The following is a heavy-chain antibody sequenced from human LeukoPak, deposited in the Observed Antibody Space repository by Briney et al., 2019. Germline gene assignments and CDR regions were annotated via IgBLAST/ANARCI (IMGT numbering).Heavy chain of an antibody. CDR2: IGGTTGNT. J-gene: IGHJ4*02. CDR3: AKGPGAGGNTWYYFDR. D-gene: IGHD6-13*01. Sequence: TGGSLRLSCAASGFTFDNHAMNWVRQAPGKELEWVSAIGGTTGNTYYADSVKGRFTISTDYSKTTLYLQMNSLRADDTAVYYCAKGPGAGGNTWYYFDRWGQGTLVTVSS. CDR1: GFTFDNHA. V-gene: IGHV3-23*01.